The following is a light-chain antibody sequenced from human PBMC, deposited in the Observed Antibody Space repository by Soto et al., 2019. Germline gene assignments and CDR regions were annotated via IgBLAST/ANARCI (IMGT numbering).Light chain of an antibody. J-gene: IGKJ1*01. CDR2: WAS. Sequence: DIVMTQSPDSRAVSLGESSTINCNSSQSVLYSSNNKNYLAWYQQKSGQPPKLLIYWASTRESGVPDRFSGSGSGTDFTLTISSLQAEDVAVYYCQQYYSIPRTFGQGTKVEIK. CDR1: QSVLYSSNNKNY. CDR3: QQYYSIPRT. V-gene: IGKV4-1*01.